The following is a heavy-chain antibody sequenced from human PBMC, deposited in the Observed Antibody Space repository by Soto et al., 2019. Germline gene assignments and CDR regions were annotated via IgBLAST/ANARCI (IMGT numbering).Heavy chain of an antibody. CDR2: IYPGDSDT. Sequence: PGESLKISCKGSGYSFTSYWIGWVRQMPGKGLERMGIIYPGDSDTRYSPSFQGQVTISADKSISTAYLQWSSLKASDTAMYYCARRRGARHCSKCSHYDSYCQSTPAPSLGAGGSSPSSNYY. V-gene: IGHV5-51*01. J-gene: IGHJ6*01. CDR3: ARRRGARHCSKCSHYDSYCQSTPAPSLGAGGSSPSSNYY. CDR1: GYSFTSYW. D-gene: IGHD2-2*01.